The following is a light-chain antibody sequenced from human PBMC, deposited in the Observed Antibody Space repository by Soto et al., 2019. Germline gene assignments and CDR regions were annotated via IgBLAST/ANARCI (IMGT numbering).Light chain of an antibody. CDR3: AAWDDRVNGVV. CDR2: TYD. CDR1: SSNIGTYT. Sequence: QSVLTQPPSVSGTPGQSITISCSGSSSNIGTYTLNWYQHLPGTAPKLLFFTYDQRTAGVADRFSGSKSGTSASLAISGLQSEDEADYYCAAWDDRVNGVVFGGGTTLTVL. J-gene: IGLJ2*01. V-gene: IGLV1-44*01.